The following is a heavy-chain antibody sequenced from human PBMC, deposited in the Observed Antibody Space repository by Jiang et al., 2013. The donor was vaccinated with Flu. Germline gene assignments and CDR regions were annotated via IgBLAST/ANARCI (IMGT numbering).Heavy chain of an antibody. J-gene: IGHJ5*02. V-gene: IGHV3-7*01. CDR2: INQDGSEK. CDR1: GFTFSSYW. CDR3: ARDGRPKWPYNWFDP. D-gene: IGHD5-12*01. Sequence: PGGSLRLSCVASGFTFSSYWMSWVRQAPGKGLEWVTNINQDGSEKYYVDSVKGRFTISRDNAKNSLYLEMNNLRAEDTAVYYCARDGRPKWPYNWFDPWGQGTLVTVSS.